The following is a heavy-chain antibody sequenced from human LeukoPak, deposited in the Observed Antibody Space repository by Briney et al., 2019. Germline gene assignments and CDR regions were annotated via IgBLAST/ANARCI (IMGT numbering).Heavy chain of an antibody. Sequence: SETLSLTCTVSGGSISSYYWSWIRQPPGMGLEWIGYIYYSGSTNYNPSLKSRVTISVDTSKNQFSLKLSSVTAADTAVYYCARVSYYGYFDYWGQGTLVTVSS. D-gene: IGHD3-10*01. CDR2: IYYSGST. V-gene: IGHV4-59*01. CDR1: GGSISSYY. CDR3: ARVSYYGYFDY. J-gene: IGHJ4*02.